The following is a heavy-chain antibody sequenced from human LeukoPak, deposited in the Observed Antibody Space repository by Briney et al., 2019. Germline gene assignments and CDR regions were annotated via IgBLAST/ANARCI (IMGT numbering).Heavy chain of an antibody. CDR1: GGSISSSSYY. Sequence: SETLSLTCTVSGGSISSSSYYWGWIRQPPGKGLEWIGSIYYSGSTYSNPSLKSRVTISVDTSKNQLSLKLSSVTAADTAVYYCARGDCSSTSCYGRGKGPYYYYYMDVWGKGTTVTVSS. CDR3: ARGDCSSTSCYGRGKGPYYYYYMDV. V-gene: IGHV4-39*07. D-gene: IGHD2-2*01. CDR2: IYYSGST. J-gene: IGHJ6*03.